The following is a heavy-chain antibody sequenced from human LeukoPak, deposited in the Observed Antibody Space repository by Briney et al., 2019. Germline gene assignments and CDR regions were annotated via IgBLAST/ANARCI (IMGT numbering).Heavy chain of an antibody. CDR3: ARLGGGVPAGPNRYWYLDL. V-gene: IGHV1-18*01. D-gene: IGHD4/OR15-4a*01. CDR2: ISAYNGNT. J-gene: IGHJ2*01. CDR1: GYTFTSYG. Sequence: ASVKVSCKTSGYTFTSYGISWVRQAPGQGLEWMGWISAYNGNTNYAQKLQGRVTMTTDTSTSTAYMELRSLRSDDTAVYYCARLGGGVPAGPNRYWYLDLWGRGTLVTVSS.